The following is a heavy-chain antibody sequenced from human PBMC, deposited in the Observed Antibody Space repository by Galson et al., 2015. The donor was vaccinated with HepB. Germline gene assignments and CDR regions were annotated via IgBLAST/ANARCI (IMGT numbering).Heavy chain of an antibody. J-gene: IGHJ4*02. D-gene: IGHD6-13*01. CDR2: ISYDGSNK. CDR1: GFTFSSSG. CDR3: AKGGGAAAFSDY. Sequence: SLRLSCAASGFTFSSSGMHWVRQAPGKGLEWVAVISYDGSNKYYEDSVKGRFTISRDNSKNTLYLQMNSLRAAGTAVYYCAKGGGAAAFSDYWGQGTLVTVSS. V-gene: IGHV3-30*18.